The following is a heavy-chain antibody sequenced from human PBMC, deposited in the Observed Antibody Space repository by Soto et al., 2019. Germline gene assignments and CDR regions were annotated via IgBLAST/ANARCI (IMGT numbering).Heavy chain of an antibody. V-gene: IGHV5-10-1*01. CDR3: ARDIVVVPAATYYYYGMDV. J-gene: IGHJ6*02. CDR2: IDPSDSYT. CDR1: GYSFTSYW. Sequence: PGESLKISCKGSGYSFTSYWISWVRQMPGKGLEWMGRIDPSDSYTNYSPSFQGHVTISADKSISTAYLQWSSLKASDTAMYYCARDIVVVPAATYYYYGMDVWGQGTTVTVSS. D-gene: IGHD2-2*01.